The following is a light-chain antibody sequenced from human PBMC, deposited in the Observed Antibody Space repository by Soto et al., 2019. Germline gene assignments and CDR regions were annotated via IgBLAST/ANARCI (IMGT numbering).Light chain of an antibody. J-gene: IGKJ5*01. CDR2: GAS. CDR1: QSVSSSY. V-gene: IGKV3-20*01. Sequence: EIVLTQSPGTLSLSPGERATLSCRASQSVSSSYLAWHQQKPGQAPRLLIYGASSRATGIPGRFSGSGSGTDFTLTISRLEPEDFAVYYCQQYSSSPKITFGQGTRLEIK. CDR3: QQYSSSPKIT.